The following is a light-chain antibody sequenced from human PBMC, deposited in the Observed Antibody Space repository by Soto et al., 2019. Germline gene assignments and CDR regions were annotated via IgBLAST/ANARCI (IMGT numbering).Light chain of an antibody. CDR1: QSISSY. Sequence: EIVMTQSPSTLSVSPGDRVTLSCRASQSISSYLAWYQQKPGQAPNLLIYDASSRAAGIPSRFSGSGSGTEFTLTISSLQSDDFAAYYCQQYNSWPYTFGQGTKLEIK. J-gene: IGKJ2*01. V-gene: IGKV3-15*01. CDR2: DAS. CDR3: QQYNSWPYT.